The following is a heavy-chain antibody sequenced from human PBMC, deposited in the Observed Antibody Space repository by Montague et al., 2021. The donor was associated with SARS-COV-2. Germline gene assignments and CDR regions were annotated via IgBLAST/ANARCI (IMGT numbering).Heavy chain of an antibody. CDR3: ARVEGMIGGITHFDY. J-gene: IGHJ4*02. V-gene: IGHV4-59*01. Sequence: SETLSLTCSVSGASMKSYYWTWVRQSPGKGLQWIGYTYYSGSTSYDPSLQSRLTMTVDTSKNQFTLRLMSVTAADSAVYYCARVEGMIGGITHFDYWGQGLPATVSS. D-gene: IGHD2-21*01. CDR1: GASMKSYY. CDR2: TYYSGST.